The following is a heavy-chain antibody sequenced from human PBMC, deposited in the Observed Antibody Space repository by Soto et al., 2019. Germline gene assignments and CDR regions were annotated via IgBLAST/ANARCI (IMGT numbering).Heavy chain of an antibody. V-gene: IGHV3-23*01. D-gene: IGHD3-22*01. CDR2: ISGSGGST. J-gene: IGHJ1*01. CDR1: GFTFSSYA. Sequence: GGSLRLSCAASGFTFSSYAMSWVRQAPGKGLEWVSAISGSGGSTYYADSGKGRFTISRDNSKNTLYLQMNSLRAEDTAVYYCATSGYYYESYFQHWGQGTLVTVSS. CDR3: ATSGYYYESYFQH.